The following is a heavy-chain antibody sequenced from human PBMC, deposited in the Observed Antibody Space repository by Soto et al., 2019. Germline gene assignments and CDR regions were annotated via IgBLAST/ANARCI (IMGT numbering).Heavy chain of an antibody. CDR2: IPYDGSNQ. Sequence: QVQLVESGGGVVQPGRSLRLSCAASGFTFSSYGMHWVRQAPGKGLEWVAIIPYDGSNQYYADSVKGRFTISRDNSKNTLYLQMNSLGTEDTAVYYCAKALGELSPESYDHWGQGVLVTVSS. CDR1: GFTFSSYG. D-gene: IGHD3-16*02. CDR3: AKALGELSPESYDH. V-gene: IGHV3-30*18. J-gene: IGHJ4*02.